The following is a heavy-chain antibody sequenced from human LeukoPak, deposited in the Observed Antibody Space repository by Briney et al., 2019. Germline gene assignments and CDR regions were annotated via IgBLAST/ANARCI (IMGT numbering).Heavy chain of an antibody. D-gene: IGHD3-16*01. J-gene: IGHJ6*04. V-gene: IGHV3-66*01. CDR2: LYSGGTT. Sequence: GGSLRLSCAASGFSVSNNYVSWVRQAPGKGLEWVSVLYSGGTTYYADSVKGRFTISGDNSKNTLYLQMNSLRAEDTAVYFCAKSTRAVMAMMDVWGKGTTVTVSS. CDR1: GFSVSNNY. CDR3: AKSTRAVMAMMDV.